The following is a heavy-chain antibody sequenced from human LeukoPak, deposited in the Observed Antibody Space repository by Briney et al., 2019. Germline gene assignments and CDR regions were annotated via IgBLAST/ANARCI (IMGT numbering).Heavy chain of an antibody. CDR3: ARGVISSWSYYFDY. Sequence: PSQTLSLTCTVSGGSISSGSYYWSWIRQPAGKELEWIGRIYTSGSTNYNPSLKSRVTISVDTSKNQFSLKLSSVTAADTAVYYCARGVISSWSYYFDYWGQGTLVTVSS. J-gene: IGHJ4*02. V-gene: IGHV4-61*02. CDR2: IYTSGST. D-gene: IGHD6-13*01. CDR1: GGSISSGSYY.